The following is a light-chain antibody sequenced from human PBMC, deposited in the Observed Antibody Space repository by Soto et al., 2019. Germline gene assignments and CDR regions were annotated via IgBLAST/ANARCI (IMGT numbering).Light chain of an antibody. V-gene: IGLV1-44*01. CDR3: AEWDDSLNGAV. J-gene: IGLJ2*01. CDR2: SNN. CDR1: SPNIGSNT. Sequence: QSVLTQPPSASGTPGQRVTISCSGSSPNIGSNTVNWYQQLPGTTPKLLIYSNNQRPSGVPDRFSGSKSGTSASLAISGLQSEDEADYYCAEWDDSLNGAVFGGGTKLTVL.